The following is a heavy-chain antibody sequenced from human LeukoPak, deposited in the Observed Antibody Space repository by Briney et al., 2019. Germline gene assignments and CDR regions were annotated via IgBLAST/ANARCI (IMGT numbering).Heavy chain of an antibody. J-gene: IGHJ4*02. V-gene: IGHV4-61*01. D-gene: IGHD2-15*01. CDR2: IYYSGST. Sequence: SETLFLTCTVSGGSVSSGSYYWSWIRQPPGKGLEWIGYIYYSGSTNYNPSLKSRVTISVDTSKNQFSLKLSSVTAADTAVYYCARDRGYCSGGSCYWAMETHYWGQGTLVTVSS. CDR1: GGSVSSGSYY. CDR3: ARDRGYCSGGSCYWAMETHY.